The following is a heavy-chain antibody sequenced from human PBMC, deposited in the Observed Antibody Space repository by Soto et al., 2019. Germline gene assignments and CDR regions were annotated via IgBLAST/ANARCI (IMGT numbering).Heavy chain of an antibody. V-gene: IGHV1-69*12. CDR2: IIPVLGTA. D-gene: IGHD6-13*01. J-gene: IGHJ4*02. CDR3: ASEGVRDSSTWIFDY. Sequence: QVQLVQSGAEVKKPGSSVKVSCKASGGTFSSYALSWVRQAPGQGLEWMGGIIPVLGTANYAQKFQGRVTITADESTSTAYMELSSLRSEDTAVYYCASEGVRDSSTWIFDYWGQGTLVTVSS. CDR1: GGTFSSYA.